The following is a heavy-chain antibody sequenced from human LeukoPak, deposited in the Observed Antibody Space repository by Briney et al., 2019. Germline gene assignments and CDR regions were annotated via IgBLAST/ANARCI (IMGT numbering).Heavy chain of an antibody. D-gene: IGHD6-13*01. V-gene: IGHV3-11*01. CDR1: GFTFSDYY. CDR3: ARDEAAAGPYWYLDL. Sequence: PGGSLRLSCAASGFTFSDYYMSWIRQAPGKGLEWVSYISSSGSTIYYADSVKGRFTISRDNAKNSLYLQMNSLRAEDTAVYYCARDEAAAGPYWYLDLWGRGTLVTVSS. CDR2: ISSSGSTI. J-gene: IGHJ2*01.